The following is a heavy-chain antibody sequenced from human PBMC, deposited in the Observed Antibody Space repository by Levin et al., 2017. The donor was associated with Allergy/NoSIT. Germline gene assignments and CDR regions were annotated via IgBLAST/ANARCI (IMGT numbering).Heavy chain of an antibody. J-gene: IGHJ4*02. D-gene: IGHD5-18*01. CDR1: GFTFRSYW. CDR2: INSDGTST. V-gene: IGHV3-74*01. CDR3: ARGASGYSYG. Sequence: LSLTCAASGFTFRSYWMHWVRQAPGKGLVWVSRINSDGTSTSYADSVKGRFTISRDNAKNTLYLQMNSLRAEDTAVYYCARGASGYSYGWGQGTLVTVSS.